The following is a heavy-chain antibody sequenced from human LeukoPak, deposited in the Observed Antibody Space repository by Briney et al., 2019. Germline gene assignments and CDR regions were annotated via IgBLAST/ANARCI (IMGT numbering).Heavy chain of an antibody. V-gene: IGHV1-18*04. CDR2: ISGYNGHT. J-gene: IGHJ4*02. D-gene: IGHD3-22*01. CDR1: GYTFTGYY. Sequence: ASVKVSCKASGYTFTGYYMHWVRQAPGQGLEWMGWISGYNGHTKYAQKFQGRVTMTTDTSTSTAYMELRSLTSDDTAVFYCARGLPPRRNYDSSGYYSYYFDYWGQGTLVTVSS. CDR3: ARGLPPRRNYDSSGYYSYYFDY.